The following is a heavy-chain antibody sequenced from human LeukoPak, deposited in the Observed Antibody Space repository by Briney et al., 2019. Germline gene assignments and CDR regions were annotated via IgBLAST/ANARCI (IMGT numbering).Heavy chain of an antibody. D-gene: IGHD5-18*01. CDR2: VLNDGSNK. J-gene: IGHJ4*02. V-gene: IGHV3-30*04. CDR1: GFTFSDFN. Sequence: GDSLSLSCTASGFTFSDFNMHWVRQAPGKGLEWVALVLNDGSNKYYADSVKGRFTISRDNSKNTLYLQMNSLRAEDTAVYYCAKDIGYTYGHGFDYWGQGILVTVSS. CDR3: AKDIGYTYGHGFDY.